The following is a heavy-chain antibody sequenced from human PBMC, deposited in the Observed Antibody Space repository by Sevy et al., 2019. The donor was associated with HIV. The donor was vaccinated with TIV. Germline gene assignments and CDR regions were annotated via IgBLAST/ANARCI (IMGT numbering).Heavy chain of an antibody. Sequence: GGSLRLSCAASGFTFNTHVMNWVRQAPGKGLEWVSSISGFGNTYYADSVRGRFTISRDNAKNTVYLQMNSLRADDTAVYYCAKVLNPALEFMMEVTVRSLKGFDVWGQGTMVTVSS. CDR2: ISGFGNT. V-gene: IGHV3-23*01. CDR3: AKVLNPALEFMMEVTVRSLKGFDV. J-gene: IGHJ3*01. D-gene: IGHD3-22*01. CDR1: GFTFNTHV.